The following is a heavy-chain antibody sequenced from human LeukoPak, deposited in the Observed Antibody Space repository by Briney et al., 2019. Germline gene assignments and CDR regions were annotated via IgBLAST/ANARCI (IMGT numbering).Heavy chain of an antibody. CDR3: AKSQGPYSSGWYFGN. V-gene: IGHV3-23*01. Sequence: GGSLRLSCAASGFTFSSYAMSWVRQAPGKGLEWVSTLSGGGRITYYADPVKGRFTISRDNSKNTLYLQMNSLRTEDTALYYCAKSQGPYSSGWYFGNWGQGTLVTVSS. CDR2: LSGGGRIT. CDR1: GFTFSSYA. D-gene: IGHD6-19*01. J-gene: IGHJ4*02.